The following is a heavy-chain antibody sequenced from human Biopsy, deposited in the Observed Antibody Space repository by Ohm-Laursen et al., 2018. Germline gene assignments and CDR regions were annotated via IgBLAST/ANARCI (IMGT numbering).Heavy chain of an antibody. CDR2: ISYDGFNI. Sequence: SLRLSCAASGFSFSSYGMHWVRQAPGKGLEWVAAISYDGFNIYYADSVQGRFTISRDRSKNTLYLQMNRLRPEDTAVYYCAKVPDPKVSYFGYYYAMDVWGQGTTVTVSS. J-gene: IGHJ6*02. CDR1: GFSFSSYG. D-gene: IGHD2/OR15-2a*01. CDR3: AKVPDPKVSYFGYYYAMDV. V-gene: IGHV3-30*18.